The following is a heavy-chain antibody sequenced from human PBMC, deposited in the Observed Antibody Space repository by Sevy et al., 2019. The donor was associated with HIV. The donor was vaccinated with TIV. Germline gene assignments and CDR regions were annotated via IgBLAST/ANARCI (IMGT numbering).Heavy chain of an antibody. CDR1: GGSLSNYG. Sequence: ASVKVSCKASGGSLSNYGMNWVWQAPGQGLEWRGGILPQVGIANYAQRFRDRVTITADESTRTVYMEVRRLRSEDTGIYYCATVRPCGGDCYFFDSWGQGTLVTVSS. J-gene: IGHJ4*02. CDR3: ATVRPCGGDCYFFDS. D-gene: IGHD2-21*02. CDR2: ILPQVGIA. V-gene: IGHV1-69*10.